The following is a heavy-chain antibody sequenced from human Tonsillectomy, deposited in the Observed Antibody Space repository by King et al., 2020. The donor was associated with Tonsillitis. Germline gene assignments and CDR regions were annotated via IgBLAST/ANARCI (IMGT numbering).Heavy chain of an antibody. J-gene: IGHJ4*02. D-gene: IGHD3-3*01. Sequence: VTLKESGPALVKPTQTLTLTCTFSGFSLSTSGLCVSWIRQPPGKALEWLALIDWDDDKYYSTSLKTTLTISKDTSKNQVVLTMTNMDPEDTATYYCARIHSDFWSGYADFWGRGTLVTVSS. CDR1: GFSLSTSGLC. CDR2: IDWDDDK. V-gene: IGHV2-70*01. CDR3: ARIHSDFWSGYADF.